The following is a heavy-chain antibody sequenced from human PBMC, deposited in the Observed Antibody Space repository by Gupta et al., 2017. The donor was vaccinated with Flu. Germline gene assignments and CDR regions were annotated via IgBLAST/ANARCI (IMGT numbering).Heavy chain of an antibody. V-gene: IGHV3-23*01. J-gene: IGHJ5*02. CDR2: ISGSGGTT. CDR1: A. CDR3: AKSQGATQNWFDP. D-gene: IGHD1-1*01. Sequence: AMSWVRQAPGKGLEWVSVISGSGGTTYYADSVKGRFTISRDNSKSTLYLQMNSLRAEDTAVYYCAKSQGATQNWFDPWGQGTLVTVSS.